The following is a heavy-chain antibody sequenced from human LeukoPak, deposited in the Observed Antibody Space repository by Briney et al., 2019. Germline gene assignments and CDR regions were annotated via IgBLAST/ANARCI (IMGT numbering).Heavy chain of an antibody. J-gene: IGHJ3*02. CDR2: ISYDGNNP. CDR1: GFTFSSHV. V-gene: IGHV3-30-3*01. Sequence: GGSLRLSCAASGFTFSSHVMHWVRQAPGKGLEWVSLISYDGNNPYYADFVKGRFTISRDNSKNTVYLQMNSLRAEDTAVYYCARDKPSSIAARVVWNAFDIWGQGTMVTVSS. D-gene: IGHD6-6*01. CDR3: ARDKPSSIAARVVWNAFDI.